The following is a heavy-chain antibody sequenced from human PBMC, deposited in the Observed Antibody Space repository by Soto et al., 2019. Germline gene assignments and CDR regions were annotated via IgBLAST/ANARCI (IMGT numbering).Heavy chain of an antibody. CDR2: ISSSGSTI. Sequence: GGSLRLSCAASGFTFSDYYMSWIRQAPGKGLEWVSYISSSGSTIYYADSVKGRFTISRDNAKNSLYLQMNSLRAEDTAVYYCARLGSSDPYYYYGMDVWGQGTTVTVSS. CDR3: ARLGSSDPYYYYGMDV. J-gene: IGHJ6*02. V-gene: IGHV3-11*01. CDR1: GFTFSDYY. D-gene: IGHD2-21*02.